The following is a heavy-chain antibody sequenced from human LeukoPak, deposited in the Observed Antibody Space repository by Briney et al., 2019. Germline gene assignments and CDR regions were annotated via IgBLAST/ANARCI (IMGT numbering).Heavy chain of an antibody. V-gene: IGHV3-7*01. D-gene: IGHD6-13*01. CDR3: AIDSTYSSSWTTSIDYYYDVDV. CDR2: MDTDVGEE. Sequence: PAGSRRLSCAASGFTFSTFWMRWDRPAHGKVLEWVANMDTDVGEEYYLSSVKGRFTISRDNAEKPLCRQVHTHRAEDTAVTYWAIDSTYSSSWTTSIDYYYDVDVWGQGTTVTVSS. CDR1: GFTFSTFW. J-gene: IGHJ6*02.